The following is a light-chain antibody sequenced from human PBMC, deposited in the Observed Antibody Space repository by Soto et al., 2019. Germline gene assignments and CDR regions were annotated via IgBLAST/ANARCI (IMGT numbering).Light chain of an antibody. CDR2: GAS. CDR3: QQYGSSPQT. J-gene: IGKJ1*01. CDR1: QSVSSSY. Sequence: GLKQSPGTLSLSPGERATLSCRASQSVSSSYLAWYQQKPGQAPRLLIYGASSRATGIPDRFSGSGSGTDFTLTISRLEPEDFAVYYCQQYGSSPQTSAQGTMVDI. V-gene: IGKV3-20*01.